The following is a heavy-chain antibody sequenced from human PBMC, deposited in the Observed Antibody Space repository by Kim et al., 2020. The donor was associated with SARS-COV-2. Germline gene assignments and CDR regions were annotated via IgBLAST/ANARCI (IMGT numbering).Heavy chain of an antibody. V-gene: IGHV5-51*01. CDR3: ARWGEAGDLDPKYYYYYGMDV. CDR2: IYPGDSDT. CDR1: GYSFTSYW. Sequence: GESLKISCKGSGYSFTSYWIGWVRQMPGKGLEWMGIIYPGDSDTRYSPSFQGQVTISADKSISTAYLQWSSLKASDTAMYYCARWGEAGDLDPKYYYYYGMDVWGQGTTLTVSS. J-gene: IGHJ6*02. D-gene: IGHD3-16*01.